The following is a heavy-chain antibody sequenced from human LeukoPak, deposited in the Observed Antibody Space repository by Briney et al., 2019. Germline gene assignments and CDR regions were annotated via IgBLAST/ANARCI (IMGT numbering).Heavy chain of an antibody. CDR3: ARASDGDAGGIGYCSSTSCPMDY. Sequence: GGSLRLSCAASGFTVSSNYMSWVRQAPGKGLEWVSVIYSGGSTYYADSVKGRFTISRDNSKNTLYLQMNSLRAEDTAVYYCARASDGDAGGIGYCSSTSCPMDYWGQGTLVTVSS. CDR1: GFTVSSNY. CDR2: IYSGGST. D-gene: IGHD2-2*01. J-gene: IGHJ4*02. V-gene: IGHV3-53*01.